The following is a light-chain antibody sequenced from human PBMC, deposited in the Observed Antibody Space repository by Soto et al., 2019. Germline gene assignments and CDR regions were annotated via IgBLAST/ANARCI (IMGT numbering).Light chain of an antibody. V-gene: IGLV1-47*01. J-gene: IGLJ2*01. CDR2: RNN. Sequence: QSVLTQPRSASGTPGQRVTISCSGSSSNIGSNFIYWYQQLPGTAPKLLIYRNNERPSGVPDRFSSSKSGTSASLAISGLRSEDEADYHCAAWDDSLSGVVFGGGTKLTVL. CDR1: SSNIGSNF. CDR3: AAWDDSLSGVV.